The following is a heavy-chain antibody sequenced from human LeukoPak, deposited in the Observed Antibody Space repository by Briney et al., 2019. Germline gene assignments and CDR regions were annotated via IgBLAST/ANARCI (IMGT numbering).Heavy chain of an antibody. CDR3: AAGGIYSLLDY. Sequence: ASVKVSCKVSGNTLTELSMHWVRQAPGKGLEWMGGFDPEDGKPIYGQKFKGRVIMTEYSSTDTAYMELSSLISEDTAVYYCAAGGIYSLLDYWGQGTLVTVSS. V-gene: IGHV1-24*01. J-gene: IGHJ4*02. CDR2: FDPEDGKP. CDR1: GNTLTELS. D-gene: IGHD1-26*01.